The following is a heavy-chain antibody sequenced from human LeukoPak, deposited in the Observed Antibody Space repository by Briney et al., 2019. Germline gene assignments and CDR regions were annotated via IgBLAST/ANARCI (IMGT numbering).Heavy chain of an antibody. CDR2: IYTSGST. J-gene: IGHJ6*04. CDR1: GGSISSYY. V-gene: IGHV4-4*09. D-gene: IGHD3-3*01. CDR3: ARLAYDFWSGYYMDV. Sequence: PSETLSLTCTVSGGSISSYYWSWIRQPPGKGLEWIGYIYTSGSTNYNPPLKSRVTISVDTSKNQFSLKLSSVTAADTAVYYCARLAYDFWSGYYMDVWGKGTTVTVSS.